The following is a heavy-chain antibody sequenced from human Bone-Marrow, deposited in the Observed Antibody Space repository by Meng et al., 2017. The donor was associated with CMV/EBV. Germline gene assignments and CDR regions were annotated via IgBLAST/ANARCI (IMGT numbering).Heavy chain of an antibody. CDR3: ARGNSIFWSS. D-gene: IGHD3-3*01. Sequence: LTCPVSGGSISSGDYYWSWIRQPPGKGLEWIGYIYYSGSTYYNPSLKSRVTISVDTSKNQFSLKLSSVTAADTAVYYCARGNSIFWSSWGQGTLVTVSS. J-gene: IGHJ5*02. CDR1: GGSISSGDYY. V-gene: IGHV4-30-4*08. CDR2: IYYSGST.